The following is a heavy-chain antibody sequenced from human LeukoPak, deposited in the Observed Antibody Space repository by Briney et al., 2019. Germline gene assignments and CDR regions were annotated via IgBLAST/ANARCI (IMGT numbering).Heavy chain of an antibody. V-gene: IGHV3-33*01. Sequence: GGSLRLSCAASGFTFSTYGMHWVRQAPGKGLEWVAVIWHDGSIKYYADSVKGRFTISRDNSKNTLYLQMNSLRAEDTAVYYCARAVGPFDFWGPGTIDIVSS. CDR3: ARAVGPFDF. CDR1: GFTFSTYG. J-gene: IGHJ3*01. CDR2: IWHDGSIK.